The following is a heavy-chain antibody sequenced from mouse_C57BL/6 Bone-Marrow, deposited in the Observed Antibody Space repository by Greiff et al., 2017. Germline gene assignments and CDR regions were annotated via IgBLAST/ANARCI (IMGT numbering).Heavy chain of an antibody. CDR3: VRHCPPIYGYAMDY. Sequence: DVHLVESGGGLVQPKGSLKLSCAASGFSFNTYAMNWVRQAPGKGLEWVARIRSKSNNYATYYADSVKDRFTISRDDSESMLYLQMNNLKTEDTAMYYCVRHCPPIYGYAMDYWGQGTSVTVSS. D-gene: IGHD1-1*02. CDR1: GFSFNTYA. V-gene: IGHV10-1*01. CDR2: IRSKSNNYAT. J-gene: IGHJ4*01.